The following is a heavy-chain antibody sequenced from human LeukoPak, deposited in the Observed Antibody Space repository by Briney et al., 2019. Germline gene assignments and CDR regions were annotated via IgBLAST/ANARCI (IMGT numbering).Heavy chain of an antibody. V-gene: IGHV3-7*01. CDR1: GFTLSSTR. CDR3: ARQPVGFWSGYYQYYFDH. D-gene: IGHD3-3*01. CDR2: IKQDGSDE. J-gene: IGHJ4*02. Sequence: GGSLRLSCAASGFTLSSTRMSWVRQAPGKGLEWVANIKQDGSDEHYLDSVKGRFIISRDNGKNSLYLQMSTLTTEDTAVYYCARQPVGFWSGYYQYYFDHWGQGVLVTVSS.